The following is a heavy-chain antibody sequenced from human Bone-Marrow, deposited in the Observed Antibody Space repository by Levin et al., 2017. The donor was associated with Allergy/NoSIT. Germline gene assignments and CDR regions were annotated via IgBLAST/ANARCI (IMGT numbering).Heavy chain of an antibody. V-gene: IGHV3-74*01. CDR2: IDKVGFST. CDR1: GFTFSTYW. CDR3: AGHDYGDFARD. J-gene: IGHJ4*02. Sequence: LSLTCAASGFTFSTYWMHWVRQVPGKGLEWVARIDKVGFSTSYADSVEGRFTIARDNTKNTLYLQMNSLTAEDTAVYYGAGHDYGDFARDWGQGTLVTVSS. D-gene: IGHD4-17*01.